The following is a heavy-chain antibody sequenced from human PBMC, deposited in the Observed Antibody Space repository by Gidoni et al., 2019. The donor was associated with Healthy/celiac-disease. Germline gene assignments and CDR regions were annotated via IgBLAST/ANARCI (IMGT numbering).Heavy chain of an antibody. V-gene: IGHV3-23*01. CDR3: AKENPDSYTGYSSGWYSGGFDY. J-gene: IGHJ4*02. D-gene: IGHD6-19*01. CDR2: MSGSGGST. Sequence: EVQLLESGGGLVQPGGSLRLSCAASGFTFSSYAMSWVRQAPGKGLEWVSAMSGSGGSTYYADSVKGRFTIARDNSKNTLYLQMNSLRAEDTAVYYCAKENPDSYTGYSSGWYSGGFDYWGQGTLVTVSS. CDR1: GFTFSSYA.